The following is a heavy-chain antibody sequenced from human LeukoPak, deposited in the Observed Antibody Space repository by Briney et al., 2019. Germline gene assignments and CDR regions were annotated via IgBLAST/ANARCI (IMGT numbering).Heavy chain of an antibody. V-gene: IGHV3-23*01. CDR1: GFTFSSYA. D-gene: IGHD6-19*01. J-gene: IGHJ4*02. CDR3: AKFSYSSGWLGYLDF. CDR2: ISGSGDST. Sequence: GGSLRLSCAASGFTFSSYAMSWVRQAPGKGLEWVSAISGSGDSTYYGDSVKGRFTISRDNSKNALYLQMNSLRAEDTAVYYCAKFSYSSGWLGYLDFWGQGSLVTVSS.